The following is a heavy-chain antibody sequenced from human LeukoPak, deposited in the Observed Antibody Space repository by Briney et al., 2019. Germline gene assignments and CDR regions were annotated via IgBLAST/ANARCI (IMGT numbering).Heavy chain of an antibody. D-gene: IGHD1-26*01. Sequence: ASVKVSCKASGGTLSSYAISWVRQAPGQGLEWMGGIIPKFGAANYAQKFQGRVTITADESTSTAYMKLSSLRSEDTAVYYCAMIIVGATGLDYWGQGTLVTVSS. V-gene: IGHV1-69*13. CDR1: GGTLSSYA. CDR3: AMIIVGATGLDY. J-gene: IGHJ4*02. CDR2: IIPKFGAA.